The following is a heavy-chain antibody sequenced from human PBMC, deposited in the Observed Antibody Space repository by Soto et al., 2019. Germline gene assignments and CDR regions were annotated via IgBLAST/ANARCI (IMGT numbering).Heavy chain of an antibody. V-gene: IGHV3-23*01. D-gene: IGHD2-2*01. CDR3: AKSFCSSSSCFFLWVDP. J-gene: IGHJ5*02. Sequence: RLSYAASGVAFRTYAMSWVRQAPGKGLERISLISGTGVPTLYAASVKGRFSVSRDNSKDTLFLEMNNLRVDDTAIYYCAKSFCSSSSCFFLWVDPWGQGTLVTVSS. CDR2: ISGTGVPT. CDR1: GVAFRTYA.